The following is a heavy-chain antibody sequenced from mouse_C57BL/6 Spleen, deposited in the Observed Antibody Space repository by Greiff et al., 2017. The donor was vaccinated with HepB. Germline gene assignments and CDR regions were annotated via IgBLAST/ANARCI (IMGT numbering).Heavy chain of an antibody. CDR1: GYTFTDYE. CDR2: IDPETGGT. D-gene: IGHD3-3*01. Sequence: VQLQQSGAELVRPGASVTLSSKASGYTFTDYEMHWVKQTPVHGLEWIGAIDPETGGTAYNQKFKGKAILTADKSSSTAYMELRSLTSEDSAVYYCTREGLDYWGQGTTLTVSS. J-gene: IGHJ2*01. V-gene: IGHV1-15*01. CDR3: TREGLDY.